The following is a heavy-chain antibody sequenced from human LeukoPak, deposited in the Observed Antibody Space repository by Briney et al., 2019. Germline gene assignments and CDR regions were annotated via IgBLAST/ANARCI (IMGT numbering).Heavy chain of an antibody. CDR1: GYTFTSYS. CDR3: AGGYDSSGYKAFDI. J-gene: IGHJ3*02. Sequence: ASVKVSCKASGYTFTSYSLHWVRQAPGQRLEYMGWINAGNGNTKSSEKFQGRVTITRDPSASTAYMELSSLRSEDTAVYYCAGGYDSSGYKAFDIWGQGTMVTVSS. V-gene: IGHV1-3*01. D-gene: IGHD3-22*01. CDR2: INAGNGNT.